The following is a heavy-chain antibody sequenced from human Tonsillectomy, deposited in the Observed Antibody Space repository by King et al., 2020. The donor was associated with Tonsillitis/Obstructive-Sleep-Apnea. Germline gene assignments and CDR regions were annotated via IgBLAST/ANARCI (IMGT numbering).Heavy chain of an antibody. CDR1: GFTFSSYT. CDR3: AAPSSWQLNYHAFDI. V-gene: IGHV3-30*04. Sequence: VQLVESGGGVVQPGGSLRLSCAAPGFTFSSYTMHWFAQPPAKGLEWVAVISYDGRNNYNADSVKGRFTISRDNSKNTLYLQMNSLRVEDTAVYYCAAPSSWQLNYHAFDIWGQGTMVTVSS. CDR2: ISYDGRNN. J-gene: IGHJ3*02. D-gene: IGHD6-6*01.